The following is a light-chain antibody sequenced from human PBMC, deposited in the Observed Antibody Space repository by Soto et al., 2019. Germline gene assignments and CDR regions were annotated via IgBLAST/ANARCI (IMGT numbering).Light chain of an antibody. CDR1: QDISNY. V-gene: IGKV1-17*01. Sequence: DIQMTQSPSSLSASIGDRVTITCQASQDISNYLNWYQQKPGKAPKHLIYATSSLQSGVPSRFSGSGSGTEFTLTISSLQPEDFATYYCLQHNNYPWTFGQGTKVDIK. CDR2: ATS. CDR3: LQHNNYPWT. J-gene: IGKJ1*01.